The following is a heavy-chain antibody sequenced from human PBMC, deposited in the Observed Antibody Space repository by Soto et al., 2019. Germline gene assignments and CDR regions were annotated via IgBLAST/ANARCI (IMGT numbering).Heavy chain of an antibody. D-gene: IGHD5-12*01. J-gene: IGHJ4*02. CDR3: AKDRGEMEMATPLGY. Sequence: DVQPVESGGGLVQPGRSLRLSCVASGFTFSSYAMSWVRQAPGKGLEWVSAISGSGGSTYYADSVKGRFTISRDNSKNTLYLQMNSLRAEDTAVYYCAKDRGEMEMATPLGYWGQGTLVTVSS. CDR2: ISGSGGST. V-gene: IGHV3-23*04. CDR1: GFTFSSYA.